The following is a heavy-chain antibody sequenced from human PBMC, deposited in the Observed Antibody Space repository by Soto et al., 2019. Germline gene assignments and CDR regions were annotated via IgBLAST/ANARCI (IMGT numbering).Heavy chain of an antibody. CDR1: GVSISSSNW. J-gene: IGHJ6*02. CDR2: IYHSGST. Sequence: TETLSLTCAVSGVSISSSNWLSWVRQPPGKGLEWIGEIYHSGSTNYNPSLKSRVTISVDKSKNQFSLKLSSVTAADTAVYYCARDNHCLNCSGGSCYLICNYYYGMDVWGQGTTVTVSS. D-gene: IGHD2-15*01. V-gene: IGHV4-4*02. CDR3: ARDNHCLNCSGGSCYLICNYYYGMDV.